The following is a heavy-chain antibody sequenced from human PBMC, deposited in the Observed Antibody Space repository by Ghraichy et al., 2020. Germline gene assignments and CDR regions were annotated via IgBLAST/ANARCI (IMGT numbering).Heavy chain of an antibody. Sequence: ASVKVSCKASGYTFTGYYMHWVRQAPGQGLEWMGWINPNSGGTHYAQKFQGRVTMTRDTSISTAYMELSSLTSDDTAVYYCARGRPVGTSTSAIQGFWGQGTLVTVSS. CDR3: ARGRPVGTSTSAIQGF. D-gene: IGHD1-26*01. CDR1: GYTFTGYY. CDR2: INPNSGGT. J-gene: IGHJ4*02. V-gene: IGHV1-2*02.